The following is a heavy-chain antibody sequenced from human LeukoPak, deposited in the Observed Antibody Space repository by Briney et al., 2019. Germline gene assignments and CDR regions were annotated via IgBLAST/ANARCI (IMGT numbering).Heavy chain of an antibody. CDR1: GGSISSGDYY. CDR2: IYYSGST. V-gene: IGHV4-30-4*01. CDR3: ARDASIAARRGWYYYYGMDV. J-gene: IGHJ6*02. D-gene: IGHD6-6*01. Sequence: SETLSLTCTVSGGSISSGDYYWSWIRQPPGKGLEWIGYIYYSGSTYYNPSLKSRVTISVDTSKNQFSLKLSSVTAADTAVYYCARDASIAARRGWYYYYGMDVWGQGTTVTVSS.